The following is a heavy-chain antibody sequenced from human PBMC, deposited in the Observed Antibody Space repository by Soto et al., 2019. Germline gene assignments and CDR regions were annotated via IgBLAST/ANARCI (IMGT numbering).Heavy chain of an antibody. CDR1: GGSISSDY. CDR3: ARVGGSGGTCYPVAYYYYMDV. CDR2: IYYSGST. Sequence: QVQLQESGPGLVKPSETLSLTCTVSGGSISSDYWSWIRQPPGKGLEWIGYIYYSGSTTYNPTLKSRITISGDTSKNQFSLKLSAVTAADTAVYYCARVGGSGGTCYPVAYYYYMDVWGKGTTVTVSS. V-gene: IGHV4-59*01. J-gene: IGHJ6*03. D-gene: IGHD2-15*01.